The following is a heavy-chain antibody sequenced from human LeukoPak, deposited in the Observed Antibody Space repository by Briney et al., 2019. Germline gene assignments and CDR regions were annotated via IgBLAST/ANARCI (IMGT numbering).Heavy chain of an antibody. D-gene: IGHD6-6*01. V-gene: IGHV1-18*01. CDR3: ARVDEYSSSSYYMDV. J-gene: IGHJ6*03. Sequence: ASVKVSCKASGYTFTSYGISWVRQAPGQGLEWMGWISAYNGNTNYAQKLQGRVTMTTDTSTSTAYMELRSLRSDDTAVYYCARVDEYSSSSYYMDVWGKGTTVTVSS. CDR1: GYTFTSYG. CDR2: ISAYNGNT.